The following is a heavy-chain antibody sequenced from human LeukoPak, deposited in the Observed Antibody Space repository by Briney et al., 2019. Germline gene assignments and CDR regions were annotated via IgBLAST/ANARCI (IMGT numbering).Heavy chain of an antibody. D-gene: IGHD3-22*01. Sequence: SETLSLTCTVSGGSISSGDYYWSWIRQPPGKGLEWIGYIYYSGSTYYNPSLKSRVTISVDTSKNQFSLKLSSVTAADTAVYYCARELGDYDSSGLDALDIWGQGTTVTVSS. J-gene: IGHJ3*02. V-gene: IGHV4-30-4*01. CDR3: ARELGDYDSSGLDALDI. CDR2: IYYSGST. CDR1: GGSISSGDYY.